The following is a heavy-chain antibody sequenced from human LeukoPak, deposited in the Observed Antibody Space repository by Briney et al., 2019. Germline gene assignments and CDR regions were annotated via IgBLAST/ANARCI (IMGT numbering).Heavy chain of an antibody. CDR1: GGSISSSSYY. J-gene: IGHJ5*02. CDR2: IYYSGST. CDR3: AADCGGDCYSFDP. D-gene: IGHD2-21*01. V-gene: IGHV4-39*01. Sequence: SETLSLTCTVSGGSISSSSYYWGWIRQPQGKGLEWIGSIYYSGSTYYNPSLKSRVTISVDTSKNQSSLKLSSVTAADTAVYYCAADCGGDCYSFDPWGQGTLVTVSP.